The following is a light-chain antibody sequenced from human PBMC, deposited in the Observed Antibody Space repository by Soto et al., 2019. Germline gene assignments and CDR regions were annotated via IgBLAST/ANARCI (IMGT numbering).Light chain of an antibody. CDR3: CSYAGSYTYVV. CDR2: DVS. V-gene: IGLV2-11*01. J-gene: IGLJ2*01. Sequence: QSALTQPRSVSGSPGRSVTISCTGTSSDVGGYNYVSWYQQHPGKAPKLMIYDVSKRPSGVPDRFSGSKSGNTASLTISGLQAEDVADYYCCSYAGSYTYVVFGGGTKLTVL. CDR1: SSDVGGYNY.